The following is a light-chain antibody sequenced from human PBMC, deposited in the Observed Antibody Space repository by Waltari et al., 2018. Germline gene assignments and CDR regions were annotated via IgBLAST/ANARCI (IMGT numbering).Light chain of an antibody. CDR2: DAS. Sequence: IKMPQSPSSLSASVGDRVTITCQSSQDIGNYLNWYQQKPGKAPKFRIYDASNLETGVPSRFSGSGSGTDFTFTISILQPEDIATYYCQQYDSLPITFGQGTRLEIK. CDR1: QDIGNY. V-gene: IGKV1-33*01. CDR3: QQYDSLPIT. J-gene: IGKJ5*01.